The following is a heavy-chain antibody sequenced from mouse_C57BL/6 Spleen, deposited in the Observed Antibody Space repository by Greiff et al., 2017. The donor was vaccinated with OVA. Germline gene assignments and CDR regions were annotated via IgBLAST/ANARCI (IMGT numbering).Heavy chain of an antibody. D-gene: IGHD2-4*01. V-gene: IGHV5-17*01. CDR1: GFTFSDYG. CDR2: ISSGSSAI. Sequence: EVKLVESGGGLVKPGGSLKLSCAASGFTFSDYGMHWVRQAPEKGLEWVAYISSGSSAIYYADTVKGRFTISRDNAKNTLFLQMTSLRSEDTAMYYCARGPYDYDAYYYAMDYWGQGTSVTVSS. CDR3: ARGPYDYDAYYYAMDY. J-gene: IGHJ4*01.